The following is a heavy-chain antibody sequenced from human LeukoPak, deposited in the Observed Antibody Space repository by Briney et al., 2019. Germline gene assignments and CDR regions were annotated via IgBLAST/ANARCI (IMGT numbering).Heavy chain of an antibody. CDR3: AGDLEGYCSSTSCHRGIDWFDP. V-gene: IGHV1-69*13. J-gene: IGHJ5*02. CDR2: IIPIFGTA. D-gene: IGHD2-2*02. Sequence: ASVKVSCKASGGTFSSYAISWVRQAPGQGLEWMGGIIPIFGTANYAQKFQGRVTITADESTSTAYMELSSLRSEDTAVYYCAGDLEGYCSSTSCHRGIDWFDPWGQGTLVTVSS. CDR1: GGTFSSYA.